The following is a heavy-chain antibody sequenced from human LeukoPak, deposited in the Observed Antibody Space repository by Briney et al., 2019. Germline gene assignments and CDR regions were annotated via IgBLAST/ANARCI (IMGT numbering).Heavy chain of an antibody. CDR2: IYHSGSA. CDR3: ARRDYDFWSGYSKLDY. D-gene: IGHD3-3*01. CDR1: GYSISSGYY. V-gene: IGHV4-38-2*02. J-gene: IGHJ4*02. Sequence: SETLSLTCTVSGYSISSGYYWGWIRQPPGKGLEWIGSIYHSGSAYYNPSLKSRVTISVDTSKNQFSLKLSSVTAADTAVYYCARRDYDFWSGYSKLDYWGQGTLVTVSS.